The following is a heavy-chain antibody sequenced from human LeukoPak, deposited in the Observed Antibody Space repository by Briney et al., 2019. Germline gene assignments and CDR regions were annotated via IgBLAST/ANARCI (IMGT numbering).Heavy chain of an antibody. Sequence: SETLSLTCTVSGGSISSYYWSWIRQPPGKGLEWIAYIYYSGNTNYNPSLKSRVTISVDTSKNQFSLMLSSVTAADTAVYYCARLDDYVWGTTRGAFDIWGQGTTVTVSS. J-gene: IGHJ3*02. D-gene: IGHD3-16*01. V-gene: IGHV4-59*08. CDR2: IYYSGNT. CDR1: GGSISSYY. CDR3: ARLDDYVWGTTRGAFDI.